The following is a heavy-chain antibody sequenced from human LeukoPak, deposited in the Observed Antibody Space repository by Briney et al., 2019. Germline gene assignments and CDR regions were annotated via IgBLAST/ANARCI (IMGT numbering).Heavy chain of an antibody. V-gene: IGHV3-23*01. D-gene: IGHD4-17*01. CDR3: AKDLPDYGDYIEGY. CDR2: ISGSGGTT. J-gene: IGHJ4*02. CDR1: GFTFSSFA. Sequence: GGSLRLSCAASGFTFSSFAMSWVRQAPGKGLEWVSTISGSGGTTNYADSVRGRFTFSRDNSKNTLYLQVNSLRAEDTAVCYCAKDLPDYGDYIEGYWGQGTLVTVSS.